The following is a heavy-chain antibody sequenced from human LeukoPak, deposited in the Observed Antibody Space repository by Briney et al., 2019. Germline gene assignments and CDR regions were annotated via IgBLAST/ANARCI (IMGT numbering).Heavy chain of an antibody. CDR3: ARAIKGHFDY. Sequence: ASVKVSCKASGYTFTGYYMHWVRQAPGHGLEWMGWINPYSGGTNYAQKFQGRGTMTRDTSINTDYLELSMLRPDDTAVYYCARAIKGHFDYWGQGTVVTVSS. J-gene: IGHJ4*02. CDR2: INPYSGGT. CDR1: GYTFTGYY. V-gene: IGHV1-2*02.